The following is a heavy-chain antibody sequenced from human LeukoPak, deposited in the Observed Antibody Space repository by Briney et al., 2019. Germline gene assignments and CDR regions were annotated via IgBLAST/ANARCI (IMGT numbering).Heavy chain of an antibody. CDR3: VRVKGTYFDF. Sequence: GGSLRPPCAVSGFPFSSYSMNWVRQAPGKGLEWVSYISASGSNIYYLDAVKGRFTVSRDNAMNSLFLQMDRPRAEDTAIYYCVRVKGTYFDFWVQGTPVTVSS. CDR2: ISASGSNI. D-gene: IGHD1-1*01. J-gene: IGHJ4*02. CDR1: GFPFSSYS. V-gene: IGHV3-48*01.